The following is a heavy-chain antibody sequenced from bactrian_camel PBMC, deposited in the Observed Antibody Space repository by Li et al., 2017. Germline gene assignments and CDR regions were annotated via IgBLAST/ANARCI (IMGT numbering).Heavy chain of an antibody. CDR1: ESTYRSIC. J-gene: IGHJ4*01. V-gene: IGHV3S53*01. Sequence: HVQLVESGGSLVQPGGSLTLSCTASESTYRSICMAWFRQAPGSQRETVATVDSNGVTKVAGSVKGRFTLSKDNAKNTVYLQMNSLKPEDTAMYYCAADFRAGCVRWRTIGYGYWGRGTQVTVS. CDR2: VDSNGVT. D-gene: IGHD6*01. CDR3: AADFRAGCVRWRTIGYGY.